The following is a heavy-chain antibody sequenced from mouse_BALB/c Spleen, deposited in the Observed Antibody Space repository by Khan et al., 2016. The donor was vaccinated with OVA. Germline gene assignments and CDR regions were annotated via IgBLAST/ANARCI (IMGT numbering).Heavy chain of an antibody. J-gene: IGHJ3*01. CDR1: GYTFTDYY. CDR2: IFPGSGDT. V-gene: IGHV1-77*01. CDR3: ARRYYFGYTFAY. Sequence: QVQLKQSGAELARPGASVKLSCKASGYTFTDYYINWVKQRTGQGLEWIGEIFPGSGDTNYNEKFKGKATLTADTSYSTVYMQLSSLTAEASAVYFCARRYYFGYTFAYWGQGTLVTVSA. D-gene: IGHD1-2*01.